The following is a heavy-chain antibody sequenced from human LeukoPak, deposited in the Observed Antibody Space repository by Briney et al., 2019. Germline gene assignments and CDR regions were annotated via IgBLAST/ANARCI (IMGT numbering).Heavy chain of an antibody. Sequence: SGTLSLTCAVPGGSISSSNWWSWVRQPPGKGLEWIGEIYHSGSTNYNPSLKSRVTISVDKSKNQFSLKLSSVTAADTAVYYCARGGGIVVVPAARDYFDYWGQGTLVTVSS. J-gene: IGHJ4*02. D-gene: IGHD2-2*01. V-gene: IGHV4-4*02. CDR3: ARGGGIVVVPAARDYFDY. CDR2: IYHSGST. CDR1: GGSISSSNW.